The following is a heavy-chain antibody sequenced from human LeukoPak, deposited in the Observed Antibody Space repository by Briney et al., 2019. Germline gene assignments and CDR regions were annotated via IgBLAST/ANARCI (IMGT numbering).Heavy chain of an antibody. CDR1: GFTFSSYG. Sequence: GGSLRLSCAASGFTFSSYGMHWVRQAPGQGLEWVAVISFDGKNKYFADSVRGRLIISRDNSKNTLYLQMNSLRVEDTAVYYCAKGDGYYYYGMDVWGQGTTVTVS. CDR2: ISFDGKNK. CDR3: AKGDGYYYYGMDV. V-gene: IGHV3-30*18. J-gene: IGHJ6*02.